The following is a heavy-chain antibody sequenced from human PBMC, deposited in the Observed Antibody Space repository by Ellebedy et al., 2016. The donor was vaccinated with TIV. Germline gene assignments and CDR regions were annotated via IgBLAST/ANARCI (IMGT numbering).Heavy chain of an antibody. J-gene: IGHJ5*02. Sequence: SETLSLXCTVSGGSISSYYWSWIRQPAGKGLEWIGCIYTSGSTNYNPSLKSRVTMSVDTSKNQFSLKLTSVTAADTAVYYCARRSTSGPYNWFDPWGQGTLVTVSS. CDR3: ARRSTSGPYNWFDP. V-gene: IGHV4-4*07. CDR2: IYTSGST. D-gene: IGHD6-19*01. CDR1: GGSISSYY.